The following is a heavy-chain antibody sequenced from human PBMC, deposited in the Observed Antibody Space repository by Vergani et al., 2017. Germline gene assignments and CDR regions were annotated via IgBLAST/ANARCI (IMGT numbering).Heavy chain of an antibody. CDR1: GFTFSNAW. Sequence: EVQLVESGGGLVKPGGSLRLSCAASGFTFSNAWMSWVRQAPGKGLEWVGRIKSKTDGGTTDYAAPVKGRFTISRDDSKNTLYLQMNSLKTGDTAVYYCTTKLAYCGGDCYSDTFDIWGQGTMVTVSS. CDR3: TTKLAYCGGDCYSDTFDI. V-gene: IGHV3-15*01. J-gene: IGHJ3*02. D-gene: IGHD2-21*02. CDR2: IKSKTDGGTT.